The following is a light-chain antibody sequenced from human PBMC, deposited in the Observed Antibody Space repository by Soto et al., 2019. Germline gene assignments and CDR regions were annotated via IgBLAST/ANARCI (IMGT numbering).Light chain of an antibody. V-gene: IGKV1-39*01. J-gene: IGKJ5*01. Sequence: DIQMTQSPSSLSASVGNRVTITCRASQSISTYLNWYQKKPGKTPNLLIYDASRLQSGVPSRFSGSGGGTDFTLSISSVQPEDFATYFCQPSYMDPITFGQGTQLEI. CDR3: QPSYMDPIT. CDR2: DAS. CDR1: QSISTY.